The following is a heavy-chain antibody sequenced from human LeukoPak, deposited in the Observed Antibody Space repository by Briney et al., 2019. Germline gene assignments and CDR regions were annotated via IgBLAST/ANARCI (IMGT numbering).Heavy chain of an antibody. J-gene: IGHJ4*02. CDR1: GFTFSSYG. CDR3: AKDREDMTNYFDY. CDR2: IRYDGSNK. V-gene: IGHV3-30*02. D-gene: IGHD3-10*01. Sequence: GGSLRLSCAASGFTFSSYGMHWVRQASGKGLEWVAFIRYDGSNKYYADSVKGRFTISRDNSKNTLYLQMNSLRAEDTAVYYCAKDREDMTNYFDYWGQGTLVTVSS.